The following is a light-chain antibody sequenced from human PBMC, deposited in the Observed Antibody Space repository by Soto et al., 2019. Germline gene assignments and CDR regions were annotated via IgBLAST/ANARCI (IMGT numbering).Light chain of an antibody. CDR2: DAS. Sequence: DIQMTQSPSSLSASVGDRVTITCRASQEISNHLAWFQQKPGKPPKSLIYDASSLQSGVPSKFSGSGSGTDFTLTIGSLQPEDFATYYCQQYHNYPVTVGGGTKVEIK. V-gene: IGKV1-16*02. CDR1: QEISNH. J-gene: IGKJ4*02. CDR3: QQYHNYPVT.